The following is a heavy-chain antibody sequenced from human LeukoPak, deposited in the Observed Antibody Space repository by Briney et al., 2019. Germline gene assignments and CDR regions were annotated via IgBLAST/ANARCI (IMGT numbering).Heavy chain of an antibody. J-gene: IGHJ4*02. CDR3: AKVGTPTAPPPPPLIDY. Sequence: SETLSLTCTVSGGSLSSYYWSWIRQPPGKGLEWIGYIYYSGSTNYNPSLKSRVTISVDRPKNQLSLKLSSVTAADTAVYYCAKVGTPTAPPPPPLIDYWGQGTLVTVSS. V-gene: IGHV4-59*01. CDR2: IYYSGST. CDR1: GGSLSSYY. D-gene: IGHD3-10*01.